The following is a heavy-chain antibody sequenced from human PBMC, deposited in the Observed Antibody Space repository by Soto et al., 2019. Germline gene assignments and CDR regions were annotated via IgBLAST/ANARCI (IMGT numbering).Heavy chain of an antibody. D-gene: IGHD2-15*01. CDR2: SSGSGGSR. J-gene: IGHJ1*01. Sequence: GGSLRLSCAASGYNFSSYAMSWVRKAPGKGLEWVTASSGSGGSRYYADSVKGRFTISRDNSKNTLYLQMNSLRTEDTAVYYCAKDRGGYCSGGSCFYFQHWGQGALVTVSS. CDR1: GYNFSSYA. V-gene: IGHV3-23*01. CDR3: AKDRGGYCSGGSCFYFQH.